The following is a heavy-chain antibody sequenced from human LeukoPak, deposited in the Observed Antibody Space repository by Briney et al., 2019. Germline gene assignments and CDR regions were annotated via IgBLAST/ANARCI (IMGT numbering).Heavy chain of an antibody. D-gene: IGHD3-22*01. V-gene: IGHV3-30*02. CDR2: IRYDGSNK. CDR3: AKPYFDSSGYQYFDY. CDR1: GFTFSSYG. Sequence: GGSLRLSCAASGFTFSSYGMHWVRPAPGKGLEWVAFIRYDGSNKYYADSVKGRFTISRDNSKNTLYLQTNSLRPEDTALYYCAKPYFDSSGYQYFDYWGQGTLVTVSS. J-gene: IGHJ4*02.